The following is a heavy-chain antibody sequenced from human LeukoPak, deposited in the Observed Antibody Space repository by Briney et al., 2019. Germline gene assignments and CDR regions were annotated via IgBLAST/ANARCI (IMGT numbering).Heavy chain of an antibody. CDR3: AIHRGLVGARR. Sequence: TGGSLRLSCAASGFTFSSYAMSWVRQAPGKGLEWVSAISGSGGSTYYADSVKGRFTISRDNSKNTLYLQMNSLRAEDTAVYYCAIHRGLVGARRWGQGTLVTVSS. CDR1: GFTFSSYA. D-gene: IGHD1-26*01. CDR2: ISGSGGST. V-gene: IGHV3-23*01. J-gene: IGHJ4*02.